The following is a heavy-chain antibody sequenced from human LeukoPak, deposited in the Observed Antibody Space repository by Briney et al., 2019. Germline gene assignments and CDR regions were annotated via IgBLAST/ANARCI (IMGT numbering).Heavy chain of an antibody. CDR3: AKESGKFDY. V-gene: IGHV3-43*02. J-gene: IGHJ4*02. CDR2: ISADGGST. CDR1: GLNFDDSA. Sequence: GGSLRLSCVASGLNFDDSAMHWVRQAPGKGAEWVSLISADGGSTFSADSVKGRFSISRDNSKNSLYLQMNSLRSEDTAMYYCAKESGKFDYWGQGTLVAVSS.